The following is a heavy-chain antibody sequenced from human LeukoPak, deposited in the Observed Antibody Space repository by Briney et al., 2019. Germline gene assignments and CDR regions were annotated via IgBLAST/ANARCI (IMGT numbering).Heavy chain of an antibody. CDR3: AKEGRGYCSGGSCEGDAFDI. V-gene: IGHV3-23*01. J-gene: IGHJ3*02. CDR1: GFTFSSYG. CDR2: ISGSGGST. Sequence: GGSLRLSCAASGFTFSSYGMSWVRQAPGKGLEWVSAISGSGGSTYYADSVKGRFTISRDNSKNTLYLQMNSLRAEDTAVYYCAKEGRGYCSGGSCEGDAFDIWGQGTMVTVSS. D-gene: IGHD2-15*01.